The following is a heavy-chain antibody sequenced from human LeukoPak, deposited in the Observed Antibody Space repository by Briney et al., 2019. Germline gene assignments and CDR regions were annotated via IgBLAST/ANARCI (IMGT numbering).Heavy chain of an antibody. Sequence: GRSLRLSCAASGFTFSRYGMHWVRQAPGKGLEWVAVISPDGSNKDYEDSVKGRFTISRDNAENSVFLQMNNLRAEDTAVYYCAKLLGDVTTLDYWGQGTQVTVSS. CDR2: ISPDGSNK. J-gene: IGHJ4*02. V-gene: IGHV3-33*03. CDR3: AKLLGDVTTLDY. D-gene: IGHD3-16*01. CDR1: GFTFSRYG.